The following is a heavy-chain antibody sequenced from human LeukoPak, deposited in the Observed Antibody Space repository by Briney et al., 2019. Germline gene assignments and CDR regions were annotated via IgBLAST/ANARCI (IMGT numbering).Heavy chain of an antibody. Sequence: GGSLRLSCEASGFTFSDYYMSWIRQAPGKGLEWVSYISSSGSTIYYADSVKGRFTISRDNAKNSLYLQMNSLRAEDTAVYYCAKGELLGYCSSTSCTDTYFDYWGQGTLVTVSS. J-gene: IGHJ4*02. D-gene: IGHD2-2*01. CDR1: GFTFSDYY. CDR3: AKGELLGYCSSTSCTDTYFDY. CDR2: ISSSGSTI. V-gene: IGHV3-11*01.